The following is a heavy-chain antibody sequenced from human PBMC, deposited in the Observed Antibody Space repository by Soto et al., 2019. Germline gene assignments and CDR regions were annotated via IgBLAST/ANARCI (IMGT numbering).Heavy chain of an antibody. D-gene: IGHD3-22*01. Sequence: QVLLVESGGGVVQPGRSVRLSCAASGFAFNRYSMYWVRQTPGKGLEWVAFISKDGSNKKYSDYVKGRFTISRDNSKNTLYLQMNSLRGDDTAVYYCARDYYDGRGSYFVSYFDFWGQGALDTVSS. CDR2: ISKDGSNK. J-gene: IGHJ4*02. CDR3: ARDYYDGRGSYFVSYFDF. V-gene: IGHV3-30-3*01. CDR1: GFAFNRYS.